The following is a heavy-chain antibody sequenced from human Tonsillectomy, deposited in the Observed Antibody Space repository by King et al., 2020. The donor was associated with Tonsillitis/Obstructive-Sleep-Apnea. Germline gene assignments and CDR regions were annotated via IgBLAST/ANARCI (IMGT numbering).Heavy chain of an antibody. CDR3: ARDDFWSGDRISGGNYYYYYYMDV. D-gene: IGHD3-3*01. J-gene: IGHJ6*03. Sequence: VQLVESGGGLVKPGGSLRLSCAASGFTFSSYSMNWVRQAPGRGLEWVSSISRSSSYIYYADSVKGRFTISRDNAKNSLYRQRNNLRAEDTAVYYCARDDFWSGDRISGGNYYYYYYMDVWGKGTTVTVSS. CDR1: GFTFSSYS. CDR2: ISRSSSYI. V-gene: IGHV3-21*01.